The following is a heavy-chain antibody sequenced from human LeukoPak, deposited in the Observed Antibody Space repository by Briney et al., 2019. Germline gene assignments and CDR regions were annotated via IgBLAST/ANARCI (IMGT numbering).Heavy chain of an antibody. V-gene: IGHV4-4*07. CDR1: GDSVSSYY. J-gene: IGHJ4*02. CDR3: AREGSARPFDY. CDR2: IYSSGTT. D-gene: IGHD1-26*01. Sequence: SETLSLTCTVSGDSVSSYYWTWIREPARKGLEWVGRIYSSGTTHYNPSLNSRVTMSVDTSKNQFTLKLSSVAGADTGVYYCAREGSARPFDYWGQGTLVTVSS.